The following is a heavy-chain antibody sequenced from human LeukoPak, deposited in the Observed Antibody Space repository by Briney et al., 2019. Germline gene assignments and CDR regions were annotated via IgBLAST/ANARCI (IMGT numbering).Heavy chain of an antibody. CDR1: GFTFSSYG. J-gene: IGHJ3*02. CDR2: IWYDGSNK. V-gene: IGHV3-33*01. CDR3: ARVSTTSMLEDAFDI. D-gene: IGHD2-8*01. Sequence: GGSLRLSCAASGFTFSSYGMHWVRQAPGKGLEWVAVIWYDGSNKYYADSVKGRFTISRDNSKNTLYLQMNSLRAEDTAVCYCARVSTTSMLEDAFDIWGQGTMVTVSS.